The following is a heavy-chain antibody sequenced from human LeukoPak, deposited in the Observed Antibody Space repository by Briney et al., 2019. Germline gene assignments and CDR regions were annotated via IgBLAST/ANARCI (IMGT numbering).Heavy chain of an antibody. V-gene: IGHV4-31*03. CDR3: ARALYDLVDY. CDR1: GGSIRSSYYY. CDR2: IYYSGST. Sequence: SETLSLTCTVSGGSIRSSYYYWGWIRQHPGKGLEWIGYIYYSGSTYYNPSLKSRVTISVDTSKNQFSLKLSSVTAADTAVYYCARALYDLVDYWGQGTLVTVSS. J-gene: IGHJ4*02. D-gene: IGHD3-3*01.